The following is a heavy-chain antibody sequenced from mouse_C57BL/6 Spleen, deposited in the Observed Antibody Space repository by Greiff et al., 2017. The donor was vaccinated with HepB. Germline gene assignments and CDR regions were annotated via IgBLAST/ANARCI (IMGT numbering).Heavy chain of an antibody. CDR1: GFSLTSYG. Sequence: VQLQQSGPGLVQPSQSLSITCTVSGFSLTSYGLHWVRQPPGKGLEWLGVIWSGGSTDYNAAFISRLSISKDNSKSQVFFKMNSLQADDTAIYYCAMTIYYDYDWTFAYWGQGTLVTVSA. J-gene: IGHJ3*01. V-gene: IGHV2-4*01. CDR3: AMTIYYDYDWTFAY. D-gene: IGHD2-4*01. CDR2: IWSGGST.